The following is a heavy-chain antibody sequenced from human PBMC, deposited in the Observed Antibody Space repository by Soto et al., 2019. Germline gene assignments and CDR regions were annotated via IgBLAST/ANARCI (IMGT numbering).Heavy chain of an antibody. D-gene: IGHD5-12*01. CDR3: ARYIVVGFDYYGMDV. Sequence: SETLSLTYTVSGGSISSGGYYWSWIRQHPGKGLEWIGYIYYSGSTYYNPSLKSRVTISVDTSKNQFSLKLSSVTAADTAVYYCARYIVVGFDYYGMDVWGQGTTVTVSS. CDR2: IYYSGST. V-gene: IGHV4-31*03. J-gene: IGHJ6*02. CDR1: GGSISSGGYY.